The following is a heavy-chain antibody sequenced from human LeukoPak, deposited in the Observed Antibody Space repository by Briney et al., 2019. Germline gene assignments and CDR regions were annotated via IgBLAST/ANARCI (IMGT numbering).Heavy chain of an antibody. V-gene: IGHV5-51*01. D-gene: IGHD6-6*01. CDR1: GYSFTSYW. CDR2: IYPGDSDT. J-gene: IGHJ6*04. Sequence: GESLKISCKGSGYSFTSYWIGWVRQMPGKGLERMGIIYPGDSDTRYSPSFQGQVTISADKSISTAYLQWSSLKASDTAMYYCARLAARPDYYYYDMDVWGKGTTVTVSS. CDR3: ARLAARPDYYYYDMDV.